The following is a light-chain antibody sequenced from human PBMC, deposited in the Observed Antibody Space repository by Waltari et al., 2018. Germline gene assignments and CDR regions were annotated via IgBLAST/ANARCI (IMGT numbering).Light chain of an antibody. CDR1: QSINNQ. V-gene: IGKV1-5*03. J-gene: IGKJ1*01. CDR2: KAY. Sequence: DIQMTQSPSTLSASLGDRVTITCRASQSINNQLDWYQQKPGKGPKLLMYKAYSLESGVPSRFSGSGSGTEFTLTISSLQPDDFATYYCQQYQSYWTFGQGTKVEIK. CDR3: QQYQSYWT.